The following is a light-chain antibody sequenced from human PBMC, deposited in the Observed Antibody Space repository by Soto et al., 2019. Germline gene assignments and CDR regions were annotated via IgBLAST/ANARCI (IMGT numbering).Light chain of an antibody. J-gene: IGKJ3*01. Sequence: DVVMTQSPLSRPVTPGQPASISCRSSQGLVYRDGNTYWNCFQQRPGQSPRRLIYKVSIWDSGVPDRFSGGGSGTDFTLKISGVEADDVGVYYCMQGAHWPPSTFGPGTKVDIK. V-gene: IGKV2D-30*01. CDR3: MQGAHWPPST. CDR2: KVS. CDR1: QGLVYRDGNTY.